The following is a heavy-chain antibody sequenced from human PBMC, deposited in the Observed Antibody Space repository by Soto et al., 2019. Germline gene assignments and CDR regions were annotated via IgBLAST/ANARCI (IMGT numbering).Heavy chain of an antibody. CDR2: IWYDGSNK. D-gene: IGHD3-22*01. J-gene: IGHJ3*02. Sequence: GGSLRLSCAASGFTFSSYGMHWVRQAPGKGLEWVAVIWYDGSNKYYADSVKGRFTISRDNSKNTLYLQMNSLRAEDTAVYYCARATYYYDSSGYYRKDDALDIWGQGTMVTVSS. CDR1: GFTFSSYG. CDR3: ARATYYYDSSGYYRKDDALDI. V-gene: IGHV3-33*01.